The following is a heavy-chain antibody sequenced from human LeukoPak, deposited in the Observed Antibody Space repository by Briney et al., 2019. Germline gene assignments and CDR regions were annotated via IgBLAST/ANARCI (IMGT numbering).Heavy chain of an antibody. V-gene: IGHV1-18*01. CDR1: DYTFTSYG. Sequence: ASVKVSCKASDYTFTSYGISWVRQAPGQGLEWVGWISAYNGNTNYAQYLQGRVTITTDTSKSTDYMELRSLRSDDTAVYYCGRDGWGSYYKGGYWGQGTLVTVSS. D-gene: IGHD3-10*01. J-gene: IGHJ4*02. CDR3: GRDGWGSYYKGGY. CDR2: ISAYNGNT.